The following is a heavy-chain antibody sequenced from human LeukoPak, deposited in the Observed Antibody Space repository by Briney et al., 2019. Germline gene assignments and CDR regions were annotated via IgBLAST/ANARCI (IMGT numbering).Heavy chain of an antibody. D-gene: IGHD6-19*01. CDR3: ARGQAVAVGY. CDR1: GGSFSGYY. V-gene: IGHV4-34*01. Sequence: NPSETLSLTCAVYGGSFSGYYWSWIRQPPGKGLEWIGEINHSGSTNYNPSLKSRVTISVDTSKNQFSLKLSSVTAADTAVYYCARGQAVAVGYWGQGTLVTVSS. CDR2: INHSGST. J-gene: IGHJ4*02.